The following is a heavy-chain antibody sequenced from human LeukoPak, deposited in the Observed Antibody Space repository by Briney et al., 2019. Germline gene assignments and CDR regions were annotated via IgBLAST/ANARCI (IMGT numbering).Heavy chain of an antibody. J-gene: IGHJ4*02. CDR2: INPNSGGT. CDR1: GYTFTGYY. D-gene: IGHD3-9*01. CDR3: ARDRLRYFAREKNALDY. V-gene: IGHV1-2*02. Sequence: ASVKVSCKASGYTFTGYYMHWVRQAPGQGLEWMGWINPNSGGTNYAQKFQGRVTMTRDTSISTAYMELSRLRSDDTAVYYCARDRLRYFAREKNALDYWGQGTLVTVSS.